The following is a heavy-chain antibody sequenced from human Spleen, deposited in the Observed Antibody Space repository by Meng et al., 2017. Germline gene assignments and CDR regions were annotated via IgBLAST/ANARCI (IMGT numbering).Heavy chain of an antibody. J-gene: IGHJ5*02. D-gene: IGHD3-10*01. CDR1: GGTFSSYA. V-gene: IGHV1-69*05. CDR2: IIPIFGTA. Sequence: QVQLVRVGAEVKKAGSSVKVSCKASGGTFSSYAISWVRQAPGQGLEWMGGIIPIFGTANYAQKFQGRVTITTDESTSTAYMELSSLRSEDTAVYYCASITMVRGVIITGWFDPWGQGTLVTVSS. CDR3: ASITMVRGVIITGWFDP.